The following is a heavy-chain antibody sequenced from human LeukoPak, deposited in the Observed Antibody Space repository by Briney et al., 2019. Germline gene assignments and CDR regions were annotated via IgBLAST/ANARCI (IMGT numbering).Heavy chain of an antibody. V-gene: IGHV4-61*02. D-gene: IGHD3-16*01. CDR3: ARGASPEDAVFFDY. J-gene: IGHJ4*02. CDR2: VHSSGDI. CDR1: GVSITSGSYY. Sequence: PSETLSLTCSVSGVSITSGSYYWGWIRQSAGKGLEWIGRVHSSGDIYHNAAFRSRAAVSGDASKNQFSLQLNSVTAADTAVYYCARGASPEDAVFFDYWGQGALITVSS.